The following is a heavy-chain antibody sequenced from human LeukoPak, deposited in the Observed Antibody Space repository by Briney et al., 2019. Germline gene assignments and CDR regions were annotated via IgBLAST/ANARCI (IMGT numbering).Heavy chain of an antibody. CDR2: IYPSNSDT. J-gene: IGHJ4*02. D-gene: IGHD3-22*01. V-gene: IGHV5-51*01. CDR1: GYSFTSYW. CDR3: ARLVADSSGDTPGFDY. Sequence: ESLKILCKGSGYSFTSYWIGWVRQMPGKGLEGMGTIYPSNSDTRYCPSFQGQLPISAANTTSTAYPHWSSLKHSDTAMYYCARLVADSSGDTPGFDYWGQGTLVTVSS.